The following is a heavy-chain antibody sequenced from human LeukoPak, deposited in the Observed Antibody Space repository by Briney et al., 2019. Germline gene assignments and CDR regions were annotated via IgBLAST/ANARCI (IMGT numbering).Heavy chain of an antibody. J-gene: IGHJ4*02. CDR3: ATDQSIAGPTTADY. D-gene: IGHD1-26*01. CDR2: INTDGSNT. Sequence: GGSLRLSCAASGFTFSRFWMHWVRQAPGKGLVWLSRINTDGSNTIYADSVKGRFTISRDNAKNTLYLQMNSLRAEDTAVYYCATDQSIAGPTTADYWGQGTLVTVSS. CDR1: GFTFSRFW. V-gene: IGHV3-74*01.